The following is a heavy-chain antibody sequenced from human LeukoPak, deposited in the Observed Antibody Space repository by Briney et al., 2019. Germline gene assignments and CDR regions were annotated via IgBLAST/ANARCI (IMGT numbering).Heavy chain of an antibody. V-gene: IGHV1-69*06. CDR1: GGTFSSYA. D-gene: IGHD3-16*01. CDR3: ARDNDSRDPPHFDY. CDR2: IIPIFGTA. Sequence: GASVKVSCKASGGTFSSYAISWVRQAPGQGLEWMGGIIPIFGTANYAQKFRGRVTITADISTRTAYMELSSLRSEDTAVYYCARDNDSRDPPHFDYWGQGTLVTVSS. J-gene: IGHJ4*02.